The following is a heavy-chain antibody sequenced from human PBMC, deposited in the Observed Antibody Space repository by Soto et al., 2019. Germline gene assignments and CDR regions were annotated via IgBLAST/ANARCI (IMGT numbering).Heavy chain of an antibody. CDR2: IDSGGST. J-gene: IGHJ6*02. D-gene: IGHD3-16*01. CDR3: ARGGALDV. CDR1: GFTVSGNS. V-gene: IGHV3-53*01. Sequence: EVLLVESGGGLIQPGGSLRLSCAASGFTVSGNSMSWVRQAPGKGLEWVSLIDSGGSTYYTYSVKGRFTISRDNPKNMLFLQMNGLRAEDMAVYYCARGGALDVWGQGTTVTVSS.